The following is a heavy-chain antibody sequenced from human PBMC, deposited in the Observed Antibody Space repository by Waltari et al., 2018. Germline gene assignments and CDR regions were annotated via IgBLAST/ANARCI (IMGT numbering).Heavy chain of an antibody. CDR3: ATLAVTTSYGAY. CDR2: SSDSGVCT. D-gene: IGHD4-17*01. V-gene: IGHV3-23*01. J-gene: IGHJ4*02. CDR1: GFTFTSYA. Sequence: EVQLLESGGGLVKPGGSLRLSCAESGFTFTSYAMSWVGQAPGKVLEWVAASSDSGVCTYYADSVKGLFTIPRDNSKSTLYLQMNSLRAEDTAVYYCATLAVTTSYGAYWGQGTLVTVSS.